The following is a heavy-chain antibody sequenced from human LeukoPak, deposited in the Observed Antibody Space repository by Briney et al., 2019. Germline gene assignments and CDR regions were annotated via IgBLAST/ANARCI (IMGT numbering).Heavy chain of an antibody. V-gene: IGHV5-51*01. CDR2: IYPGDSDT. Sequence: GESLKISCKGSGYSFTSSWIGWVRQMPGKGLGWMGIIYPGDSDTRYSPSFQGQVTVSADKSISTAYLQWSSLKASDTAMYYCARPGYCSTTTCAAFDIWGQGTTVTVSS. CDR3: ARPGYCSTTTCAAFDI. J-gene: IGHJ3*02. D-gene: IGHD2-2*03. CDR1: GYSFTSSW.